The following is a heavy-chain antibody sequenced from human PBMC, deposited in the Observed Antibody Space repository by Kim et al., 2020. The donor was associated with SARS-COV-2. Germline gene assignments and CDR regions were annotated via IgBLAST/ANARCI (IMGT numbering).Heavy chain of an antibody. CDR3: ARVTFPSNSGRYMPTPRNYYGMDV. CDR1: GGSFSGYY. Sequence: SETLSLTCAVYGGSFSGYYWSWIRQPPGKGLEWIGEINHSGSTNYNPSLKSRVTISVDTSKNQFSLKLSSVTAADTAVYYCARVTFPSNSGRYMPTPRNYYGMDVWGQGTTVTVSS. V-gene: IGHV4-34*01. CDR2: INHSGST. J-gene: IGHJ6*02. D-gene: IGHD3-10*01.